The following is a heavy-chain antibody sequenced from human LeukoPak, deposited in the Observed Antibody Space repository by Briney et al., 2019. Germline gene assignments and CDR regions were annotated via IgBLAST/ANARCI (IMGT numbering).Heavy chain of an antibody. CDR3: ARGLYSSGWALFDY. D-gene: IGHD6-19*01. CDR1: GGSISSYY. CDR2: IYYSGST. Sequence: SETLSLTCTVSGGSISSYYWSWIRQPPGKGLEWIGYIYYSGSTNYNPSLKSRVTISVDTSKNQFSLKLSSVTAAVTAVYYCARGLYSSGWALFDYWGQGTLVTVSP. V-gene: IGHV4-59*01. J-gene: IGHJ4*02.